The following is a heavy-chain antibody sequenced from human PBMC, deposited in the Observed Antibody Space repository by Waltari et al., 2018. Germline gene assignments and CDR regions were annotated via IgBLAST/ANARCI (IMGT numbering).Heavy chain of an antibody. CDR3: ARDFELLWFGESYDAFDI. CDR2: INPNSGGT. D-gene: IGHD3-10*01. Sequence: QVQLVQSGAEMKKPGASVKVSCKASGYTFTGYYMHWVRQAPGQGLEWMGWINPNSGGTNYAQKFQGRVTMTRDTSISTAYMELSRLRSDDTAVYYCARDFELLWFGESYDAFDIWGQGTMVTVSS. J-gene: IGHJ3*02. CDR1: GYTFTGYY. V-gene: IGHV1-2*02.